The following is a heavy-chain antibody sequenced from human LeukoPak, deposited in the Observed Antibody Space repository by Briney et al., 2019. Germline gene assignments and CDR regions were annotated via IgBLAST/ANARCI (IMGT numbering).Heavy chain of an antibody. CDR1: GGSISSYY. D-gene: IGHD6-6*01. V-gene: IGHV4-59*01. CDR3: ARFYSSSSRWFDP. Sequence: SETLSLTCTVSGGSISSYYWSWIRQPPGKGLEWLGYIYYSGSTNYNPSLKSRVTISVDTSKNQFSLKLNSVTAADTAVYYCARFYSSSSRWFDPWGQGTLVTVSS. J-gene: IGHJ5*02. CDR2: IYYSGST.